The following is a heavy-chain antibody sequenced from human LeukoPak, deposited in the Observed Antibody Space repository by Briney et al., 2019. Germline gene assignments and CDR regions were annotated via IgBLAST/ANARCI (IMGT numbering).Heavy chain of an antibody. CDR2: INHSGST. J-gene: IGHJ6*03. Sequence: SETLSLTCAVYGGSFSGYYWSWIRQPPGKGLEWIGEINHSGSTNYNPSLKSRVTISVDTSKNQFSLKLSSVTAADTAVYYCARGRKVPIAVAGNYYCYYYMDVWGKGTTVTVSS. D-gene: IGHD6-19*01. CDR1: GGSFSGYY. V-gene: IGHV4-34*01. CDR3: ARGRKVPIAVAGNYYCYYYMDV.